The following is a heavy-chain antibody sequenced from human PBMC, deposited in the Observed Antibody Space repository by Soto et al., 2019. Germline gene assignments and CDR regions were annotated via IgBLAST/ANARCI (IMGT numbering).Heavy chain of an antibody. CDR3: ARDLNEAGNTDFWSGYLGY. J-gene: IGHJ4*02. CDR2: IYYSGST. D-gene: IGHD3-3*01. CDR1: GGSISSYY. Sequence: SETLSLTCTVSGGSISSYYWSWIRQPPGKGLEWIGYIYYSGSTNYNPSLKSRVTISVDTSKNQFSLKLSSVTAADTAVYYCARDLNEAGNTDFWSGYLGYWGQGTLVTVSS. V-gene: IGHV4-59*01.